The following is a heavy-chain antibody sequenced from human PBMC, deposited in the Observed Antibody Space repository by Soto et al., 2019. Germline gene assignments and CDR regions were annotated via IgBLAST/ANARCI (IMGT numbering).Heavy chain of an antibody. V-gene: IGHV3-49*03. CDR2: ITSKRYGGTP. D-gene: IGHD5-12*01. J-gene: IGHJ3*02. Sequence: GGSLRLSCTASGIAFGDNAMTWFRQAPGKGLEWVGYITSKRYGGTPRYAASVEGRFTISRDDFTNIAYLQMNSLRSEDTAVYCCSRLGRATRPEQAFDIWGRGTMVTVSS. CDR1: GIAFGDNA. CDR3: SRLGRATRPEQAFDI.